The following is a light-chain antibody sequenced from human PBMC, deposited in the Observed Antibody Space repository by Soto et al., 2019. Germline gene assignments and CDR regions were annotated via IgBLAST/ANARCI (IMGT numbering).Light chain of an antibody. CDR2: GTS. J-gene: IGKJ1*01. V-gene: IGKV3-20*01. CDR3: QQYSDSPPT. CDR1: QSISNNH. Sequence: EIVLTQSPGTLSLSPGERVTLSCRASQSISNNHLAWYQQKPGQAPRLLIHGTSNRATGIPDRFSGSGSGTDFTLTFSRLEPEDFAMYYCQQYSDSPPTFXQGTKVDIK.